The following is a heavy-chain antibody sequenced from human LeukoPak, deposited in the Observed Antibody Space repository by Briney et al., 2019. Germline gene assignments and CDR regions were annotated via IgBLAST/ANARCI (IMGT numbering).Heavy chain of an antibody. J-gene: IGHJ4*02. D-gene: IGHD1-26*01. V-gene: IGHV3-23*01. CDR2: ISASASIT. Sequence: GGSLRLSCAASGFTFSNYAMTWVRQAPGKGLEWVSVISASASITYYADSVKGRFTISRDNAKNTLYLQMNSLRAEDTAVYYCARDYSGGASDYWGQGTLVTVSS. CDR1: GFTFSNYA. CDR3: ARDYSGGASDY.